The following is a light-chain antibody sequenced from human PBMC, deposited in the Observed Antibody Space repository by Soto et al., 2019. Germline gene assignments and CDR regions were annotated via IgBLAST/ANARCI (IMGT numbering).Light chain of an antibody. CDR3: QQRYSTPRT. J-gene: IGKJ1*01. Sequence: DIQMTQSPSSLSASVGDRATITCRASQTINTYLNWYQQKPGKAPKLLIYAASSLQSGVPSRFSGSGSGTDFTLTISSLQPEDFATYYCQQRYSTPRTFGQGTKVEIK. CDR2: AAS. CDR1: QTINTY. V-gene: IGKV1-39*01.